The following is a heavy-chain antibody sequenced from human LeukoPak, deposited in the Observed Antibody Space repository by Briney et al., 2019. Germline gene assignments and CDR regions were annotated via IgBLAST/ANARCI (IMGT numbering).Heavy chain of an antibody. CDR2: INPNDGGT. Sequence: ASVKVSCKASGYTFTGYYMHWVRQAPGQGLEWMGWINPNDGGTNYAQTFQGRVTMTRDTSISTAYMELSSLRSDDTAVYYCARDFYYYGSGTFMDVWGQGTTVTVSS. CDR3: ARDFYYYGSGTFMDV. D-gene: IGHD3-10*01. J-gene: IGHJ6*02. CDR1: GYTFTGYY. V-gene: IGHV1-2*02.